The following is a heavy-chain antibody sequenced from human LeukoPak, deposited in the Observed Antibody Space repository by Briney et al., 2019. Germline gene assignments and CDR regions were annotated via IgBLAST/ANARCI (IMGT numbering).Heavy chain of an antibody. CDR3: ASAGYGDYPSFDY. V-gene: IGHV4-59*10. CDR1: GGSFSGYY. D-gene: IGHD4-17*01. Sequence: PSETLSLTCAVYGGSFSGYYWGWIRQPPGKGLEWIGRIYTSGSTNYNPSLKSRVTMSVDTSKNQFSLKLSSVTAADTAVYYCASAGYGDYPSFDYWGQGTLVTVSS. CDR2: IYTSGST. J-gene: IGHJ4*02.